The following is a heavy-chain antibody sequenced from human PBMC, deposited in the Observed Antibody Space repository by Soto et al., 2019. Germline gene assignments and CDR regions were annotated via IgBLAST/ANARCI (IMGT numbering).Heavy chain of an antibody. Sequence: PSETLSLTCAAYCGSFSGYYWSWIRQPPGKGLEWIGEINHSGSTNYNPSLKSRVTISVDTSKNQFSLKLSSVTAADTAVYYCARGAGSHRLDYCGMDVCGRGTTLAVSS. D-gene: IGHD3-10*01. CDR2: INHSGST. CDR3: ARGAGSHRLDYCGMDV. CDR1: CGSFSGYY. J-gene: IGHJ6*02. V-gene: IGHV4-34*01.